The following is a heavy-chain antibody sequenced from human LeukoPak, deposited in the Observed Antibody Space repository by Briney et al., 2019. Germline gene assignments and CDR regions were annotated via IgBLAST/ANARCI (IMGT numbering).Heavy chain of an antibody. CDR2: IYYSGST. D-gene: IGHD5-24*01. V-gene: IGHV4-39*07. Sequence: SETLSLTCTVSGGSISSSSYYWGWIRQPPGRGLEWMGSIYYSGSTYYNPSLKSRVTISVDTSKNQFSLKLSSVTAADTAVYYCARERDIRAGWFDPWGQGTLVTVSS. CDR1: GGSISSSSYY. CDR3: ARERDIRAGWFDP. J-gene: IGHJ5*02.